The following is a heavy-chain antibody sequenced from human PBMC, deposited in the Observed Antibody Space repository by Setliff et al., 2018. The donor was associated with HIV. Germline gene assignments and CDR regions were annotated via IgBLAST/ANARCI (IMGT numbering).Heavy chain of an antibody. Sequence: SETLSLTCTVSGGSLSSGSHYWSWIRQPAGKGLEWIGRIYISGSTKYNPSLKSRVTISVDTSKNQFSLKLNSVTAADTGVYYCARHRDPPGSRWIYYYYYMDLWGEGTTVTVSS. CDR1: GGSLSSGSHY. CDR2: IYISGST. J-gene: IGHJ6*03. V-gene: IGHV4-61*02. D-gene: IGHD6-13*01. CDR3: ARHRDPPGSRWIYYYYYMDL.